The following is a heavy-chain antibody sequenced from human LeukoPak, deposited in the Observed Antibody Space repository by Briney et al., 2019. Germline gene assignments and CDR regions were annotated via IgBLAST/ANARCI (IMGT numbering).Heavy chain of an antibody. CDR2: INSDGSST. J-gene: IGHJ4*02. Sequence: PGGSLRLSCAASGFTFSSYWLHWVRQAPGKGLVRVSRINSDGSSTSYADSVKGRFTISRDNAKDTLYLQMNSLRAEDTAVYYCARVMAVAGNDYWGQGTLVTVPS. CDR3: ARVMAVAGNDY. CDR1: GFTFSSYW. D-gene: IGHD6-19*01. V-gene: IGHV3-74*01.